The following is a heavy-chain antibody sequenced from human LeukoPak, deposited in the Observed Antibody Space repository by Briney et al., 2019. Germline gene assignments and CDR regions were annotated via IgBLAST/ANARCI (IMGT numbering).Heavy chain of an antibody. CDR2: IYYSGST. D-gene: IGHD1-26*01. CDR1: GGSISSSSYY. Sequence: PSETLSLTCTVPGGSISSSSYYWGWIRQPPGKGLEWIGSIYYSGSTYYNPSLKSRVTISVDASKNQFSLKLSSVTAADTAVYYCARFYRGGDYWGQGTLVTVSS. J-gene: IGHJ4*02. CDR3: ARFYRGGDY. V-gene: IGHV4-39*01.